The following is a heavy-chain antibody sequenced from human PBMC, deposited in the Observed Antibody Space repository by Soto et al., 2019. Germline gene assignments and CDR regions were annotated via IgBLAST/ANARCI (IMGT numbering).Heavy chain of an antibody. D-gene: IGHD3-22*01. CDR1: GFSFSTYG. CDR3: ARDRVYYQDF. CDR2: IWFDGSDK. J-gene: IGHJ4*02. V-gene: IGHV3-33*01. Sequence: GGSLRLSCAASGFSFSTYGMHWVRQAPGKGLEWVAVIWFDGSDKYYADSVKGRFTVSRDNSKNTLYLQMNNLRTEDTAVYYCARDRVYYQDFWGQGTLVTVSS.